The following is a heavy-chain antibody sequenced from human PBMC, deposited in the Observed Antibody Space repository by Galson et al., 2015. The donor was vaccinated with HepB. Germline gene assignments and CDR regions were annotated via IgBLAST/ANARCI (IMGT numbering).Heavy chain of an antibody. Sequence: QSGAEMKEPGESLKISCKGLGNVFGTSWIGWVRQMPGKGLEWIGVIYPGDSDTKYSPSFQGQVTISVDKSVNTVYLQWRGLKASDTAIYYCARHLSPLYWYIDLWGRGTLVTVSS. CDR2: IYPGDSDT. V-gene: IGHV5-51*01. CDR3: ARHLSPLYWYIDL. D-gene: IGHD2/OR15-2a*01. J-gene: IGHJ2*01. CDR1: GNVFGTSW.